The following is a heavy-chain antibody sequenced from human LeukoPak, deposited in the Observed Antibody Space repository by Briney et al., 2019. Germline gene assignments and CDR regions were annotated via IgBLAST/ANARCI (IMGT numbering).Heavy chain of an antibody. Sequence: PSETLSLTCTVSGGSISSGSYYWGWIRQPPGKGLEWIGSIYYSGSTYYNPSLKSRVTISVDTSKNQFSLKLSSVTAADTAVYYCAITIFGVVNDDYWGQGTLVTVSS. D-gene: IGHD3-3*01. J-gene: IGHJ4*02. CDR1: GGSISSGSYY. CDR2: IYYSGST. V-gene: IGHV4-39*01. CDR3: AITIFGVVNDDY.